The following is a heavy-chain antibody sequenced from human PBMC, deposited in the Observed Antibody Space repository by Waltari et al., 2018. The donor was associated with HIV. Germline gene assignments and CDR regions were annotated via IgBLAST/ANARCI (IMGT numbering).Heavy chain of an antibody. V-gene: IGHV3-33*01. Sequence: QVQLVASGGGVVQPGRSLRLSCAASGFTFRSYGMHWVSQAPGKGLEWVAVIWYDGSNKYYADSVKGRFTIFRDNSKNTLYLQMNSLRAEDTAVYYCARDHEEWELLGAFDIWGQGTMVTVS. D-gene: IGHD1-26*01. J-gene: IGHJ3*02. CDR1: GFTFRSYG. CDR3: ARDHEEWELLGAFDI. CDR2: IWYDGSNK.